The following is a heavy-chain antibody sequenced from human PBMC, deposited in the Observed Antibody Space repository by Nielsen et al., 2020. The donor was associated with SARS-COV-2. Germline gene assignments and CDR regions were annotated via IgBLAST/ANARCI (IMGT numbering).Heavy chain of an antibody. CDR2: ISAYNGNR. Sequence: ASVKVSCKASGYTFTNYGISWVRQAPGQGLEWMGWISAYNGNRNYVQKFQGRVTMTTDTSISTASMELNSLRSDDTAVYYCAKVGPMNYDFWSAYFPGAFHWFDPWGQGTLVTVSS. CDR1: GYTFTNYG. CDR3: AKVGPMNYDFWSAYFPGAFHWFDP. V-gene: IGHV1-18*01. J-gene: IGHJ5*02. D-gene: IGHD3-3*01.